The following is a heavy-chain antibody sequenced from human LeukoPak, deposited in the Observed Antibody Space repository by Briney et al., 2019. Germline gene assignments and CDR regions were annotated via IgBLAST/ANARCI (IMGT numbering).Heavy chain of an antibody. V-gene: IGHV4-39*07. CDR1: GGSISSSTYY. CDR3: ARGRGSY. J-gene: IGHJ4*02. Sequence: SETLSLTCTVSGGSISSSTYYWGWIRQPPGKGLEWIGEINHSGSTNYNPSLKSRVTISVDTSKNQFSPKLSSVTAADTAVYYCARGRGSYWGQGTLVTVSS. D-gene: IGHD1-26*01. CDR2: INHSGST.